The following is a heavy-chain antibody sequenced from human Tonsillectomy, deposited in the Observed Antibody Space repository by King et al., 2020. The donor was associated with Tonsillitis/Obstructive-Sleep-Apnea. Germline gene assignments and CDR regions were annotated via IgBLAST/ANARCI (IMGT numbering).Heavy chain of an antibody. CDR3: AHRGYCSGGSCYLATTYFDY. Sequence: TLQESGPTLVKPPQTLTLTCTFSGFSLSTSGVGVGWIRQPPGKALEWLALIYWDDDKRYSPSLKSRLTITKDTSKNQVVLTMTNMDPVDTATYYCAHRGYCSGGSCYLATTYFDYWGQGTLVTVSS. V-gene: IGHV2-5*02. CDR1: GFSLSTSGVG. D-gene: IGHD2-15*01. J-gene: IGHJ4*02. CDR2: IYWDDDK.